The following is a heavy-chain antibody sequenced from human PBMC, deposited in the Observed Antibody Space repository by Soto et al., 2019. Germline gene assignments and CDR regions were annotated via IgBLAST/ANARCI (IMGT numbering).Heavy chain of an antibody. D-gene: IGHD6-25*01. Sequence: ETLSLTCIVSGDSITSYYWSWIRQPPGKGLEWIGYIYFSGSTNYNPSLKSRVTISVDTSKNQFSLKLSSVTAADTAVYYCAGGERENWFDPWGQGTLVTVS. CDR2: IYFSGST. CDR3: AGGERENWFDP. J-gene: IGHJ5*02. V-gene: IGHV4-59*01. CDR1: GDSITSYY.